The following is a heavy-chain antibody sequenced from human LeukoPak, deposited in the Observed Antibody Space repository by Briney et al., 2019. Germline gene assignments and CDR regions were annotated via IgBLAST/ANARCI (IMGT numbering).Heavy chain of an antibody. CDR1: GYSISSGYY. V-gene: IGHV4-38-2*02. CDR2: ISHSGST. J-gene: IGHJ5*02. Sequence: SETLSLTCTVSGYSISSGYYWGWIRQPPGKGREWIGSISHSGSTYYNPSLKSRVTISVDTSKNQFSLKLRSVTAADTAVYYCARVTCRLGWFDPWGQGTLVTVSS. CDR3: ARVTCRLGWFDP. D-gene: IGHD1-14*01.